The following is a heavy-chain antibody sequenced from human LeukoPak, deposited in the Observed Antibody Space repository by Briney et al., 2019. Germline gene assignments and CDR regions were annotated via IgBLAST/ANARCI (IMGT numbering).Heavy chain of an antibody. V-gene: IGHV4-34*01. CDR2: INHSGST. J-gene: IGHJ6*02. CDR1: GGSFSGYY. Sequence: PSETLSLTCAVYGGSFSGYYWSWIRQPPGKGLEWIGEINHSGSTNYNPYLKSRVTISVDTSKNQFSLKLSSVTAADTAVYYCARSPRRLGYCSGGSCYYYYGMDVWGQGTTVTVSS. D-gene: IGHD2-15*01. CDR3: ARSPRRLGYCSGGSCYYYYGMDV.